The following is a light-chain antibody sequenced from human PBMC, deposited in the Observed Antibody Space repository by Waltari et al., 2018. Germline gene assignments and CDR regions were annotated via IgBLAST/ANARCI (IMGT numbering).Light chain of an antibody. Sequence: EIVLTQSPGTLSLSPGERATLSCRASQSVGKSLAWYQQKPGQAPRRLIYDASSRATGIPDRFSGSGFGTDFSLTISRLEPEDFAVYYCQKYVSLPATFGQGTKVEIK. J-gene: IGKJ1*01. CDR3: QKYVSLPAT. CDR2: DAS. V-gene: IGKV3-20*01. CDR1: QSVGKS.